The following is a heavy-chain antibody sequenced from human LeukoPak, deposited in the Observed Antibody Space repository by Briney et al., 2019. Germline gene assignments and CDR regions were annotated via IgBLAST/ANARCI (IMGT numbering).Heavy chain of an antibody. CDR1: GGSISSYY. V-gene: IGHV4-59*01. Sequence: SETLSLTCTVSGGSISSYYWSWIRRPPGKGLEWIGYIYYSGSTNYNPSLKSRVTISVDTSKNQFSLKLSSVTAADTAVYYCARDGRQLGNWFDPWGQGTLVTVSS. D-gene: IGHD6-13*01. J-gene: IGHJ5*02. CDR3: ARDGRQLGNWFDP. CDR2: IYYSGST.